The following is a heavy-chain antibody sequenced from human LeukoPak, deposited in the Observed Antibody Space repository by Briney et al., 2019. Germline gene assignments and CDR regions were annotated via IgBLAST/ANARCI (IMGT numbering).Heavy chain of an antibody. CDR1: GGTFSSYA. J-gene: IGHJ4*02. CDR2: IIPIFGTA. CDR3: ARGSVTMVRGVIGLIDY. D-gene: IGHD3-10*01. V-gene: IGHV1-69*13. Sequence: SVKVSCKASGGTFSSYAISWVRQAPGQGLEWMGGIIPIFGTANYAQKFQGRVTITADESTSTAYMELSSLRSEDTAVYYCARGSVTMVRGVIGLIDYWGQGTLVTVSS.